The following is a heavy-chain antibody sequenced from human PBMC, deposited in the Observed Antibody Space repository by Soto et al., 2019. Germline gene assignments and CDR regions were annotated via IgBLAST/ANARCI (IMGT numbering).Heavy chain of an antibody. J-gene: IGHJ3*02. V-gene: IGHV4-39*01. Sequence: PSETLSLTCTVSGGSISSRNYYWGWIRQPPGKGLEWIGSISYSGTTNYNPSLKSRVTISVDTSKNQFSLKLSSVTAADTAVYYCARPIVWQRHDAFDIWGQGTMVTVSS. CDR1: GGSISSRNYY. D-gene: IGHD1-26*01. CDR2: ISYSGTT. CDR3: ARPIVWQRHDAFDI.